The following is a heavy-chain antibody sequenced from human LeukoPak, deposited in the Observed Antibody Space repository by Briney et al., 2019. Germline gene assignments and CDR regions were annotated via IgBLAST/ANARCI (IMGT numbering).Heavy chain of an antibody. V-gene: IGHV4-34*01. CDR2: INHSGST. CDR1: GGSVSGYY. CDR3: ARGFGKGSGRNWFDP. D-gene: IGHD3-10*01. Sequence: SETLSLTCTVSGGSVSGYYWSWIRQPPGKGLEWIGEINHSGSTNYNPSLKSRVTISVDTSKNQFSLKLSSVTAADTAVYYCARGFGKGSGRNWFDPWGQGTLVTVSS. J-gene: IGHJ5*02.